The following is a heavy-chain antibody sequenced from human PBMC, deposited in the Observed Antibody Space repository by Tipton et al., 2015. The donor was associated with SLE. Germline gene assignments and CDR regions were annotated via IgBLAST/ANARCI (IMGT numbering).Heavy chain of an antibody. CDR3: AREFHHYYDSSPPKVVFDP. V-gene: IGHV4-38-2*02. J-gene: IGHJ5*02. D-gene: IGHD3-22*01. CDR1: GHSITSGYY. CDR2: VFPSGTT. Sequence: GLVKPSETLSLTCSVSGHSITSGYYWAWIRQAPGKGLQWIGSVFPSGTTYYSTSFKGRVTISVDASKNQFSLKLNSVTAADTAMYYCAREFHHYYDSSPPKVVFDPWGRGTLVTVSS.